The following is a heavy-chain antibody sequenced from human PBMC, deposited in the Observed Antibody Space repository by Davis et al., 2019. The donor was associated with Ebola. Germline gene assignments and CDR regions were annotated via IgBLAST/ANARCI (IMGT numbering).Heavy chain of an antibody. Sequence: SETLSLTCTVSGGSISSNYWSWIRQPPGKGLEWIGYIYYSGSTNYNPSLKSRVTISVDTSKNQFSLKLSSVTAADTAVYYCARDPFHGMDVWGQGTTVTVSS. CDR3: ARDPFHGMDV. CDR2: IYYSGST. V-gene: IGHV4-59*01. CDR1: GGSISSNY. J-gene: IGHJ6*02.